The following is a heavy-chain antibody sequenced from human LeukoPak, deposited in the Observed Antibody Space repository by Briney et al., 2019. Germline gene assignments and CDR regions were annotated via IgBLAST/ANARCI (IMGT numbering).Heavy chain of an antibody. Sequence: GGSLRLSCAASGFTFSSHSMNWVRQAPGKGLEWVSYISSGSSAKYYADSVKGRFTISRDNAKNSLYLRMNSLRDEDTAVYYCARSKGTYYYYGMDVWGQGTTVTVSS. D-gene: IGHD3-3*01. J-gene: IGHJ6*02. CDR3: ARSKGTYYYYGMDV. V-gene: IGHV3-48*02. CDR1: GFTFSSHS. CDR2: ISSGSSAK.